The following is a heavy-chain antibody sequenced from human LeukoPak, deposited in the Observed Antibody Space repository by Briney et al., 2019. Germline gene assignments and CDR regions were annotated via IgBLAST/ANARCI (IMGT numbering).Heavy chain of an antibody. CDR1: GFTFSSYA. J-gene: IGHJ3*02. D-gene: IGHD6-13*01. CDR2: ISGSGGST. CDR3: ARKQHLTFDAFDI. V-gene: IGHV3-23*01. Sequence: GGSLRLSCAASGFTFSSYAMSWVRQAPGKGLEWVSAISGSGGSTYYADSVKGRFTISRDNSKNTLYLQMNSLRAEDTAVYYCARKQHLTFDAFDIWGQGTMVTVSS.